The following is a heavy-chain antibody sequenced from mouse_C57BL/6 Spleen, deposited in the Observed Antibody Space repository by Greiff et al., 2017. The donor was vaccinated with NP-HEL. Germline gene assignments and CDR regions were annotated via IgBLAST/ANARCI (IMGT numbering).Heavy chain of an antibody. CDR3: ARSELRLRPYAMDY. J-gene: IGHJ4*01. D-gene: IGHD3-2*02. CDR1: GYTFTSYW. Sequence: QVQLQQPGAELVKPGASVKLSCKASGYTFTSYWMQWVKQRPGQGLEWIGEIDPSDSYTNYNQKFKGKATLTVDTSSSTAYMQLSSLSSEDSAVYYCARSELRLRPYAMDYWGQGTSVTVSS. V-gene: IGHV1-50*01. CDR2: IDPSDSYT.